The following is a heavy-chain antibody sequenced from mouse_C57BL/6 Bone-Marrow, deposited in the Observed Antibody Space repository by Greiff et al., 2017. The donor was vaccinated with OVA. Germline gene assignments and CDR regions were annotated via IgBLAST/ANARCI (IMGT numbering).Heavy chain of an antibody. D-gene: IGHD3-2*02. CDR3: ARGAGYAY. Sequence: QVQLQQSGPELVKPGASVKISCKASGYTFTDYYINWVKQRPGQGLEWIGCIYPGSGNTKYNEKFKGKATLTVDTSSSTAYMQLSSLSSEDSAVYFCARGAGYAYWGQGTLVTVSA. J-gene: IGHJ3*01. CDR2: IYPGSGNT. CDR1: GYTFTDYY. V-gene: IGHV1-84*01.